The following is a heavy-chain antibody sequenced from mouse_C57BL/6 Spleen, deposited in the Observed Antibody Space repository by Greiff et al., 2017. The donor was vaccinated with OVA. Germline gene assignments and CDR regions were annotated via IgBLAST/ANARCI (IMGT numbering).Heavy chain of an antibody. CDR1: GYTFTSYW. V-gene: IGHV1-55*01. J-gene: IGHJ2*01. Sequence: VQLQQSGAELVKPGASVKMSCKASGYTFTSYWITWVKQRPGQGLEWIGDIYPGSGSTNYNEKFKSKATLTVDTSSSTAYMQLSSLTSEDSAVYYCARDGNYLYYFDYWGQGTTLTVSS. D-gene: IGHD2-1*01. CDR2: IYPGSGST. CDR3: ARDGNYLYYFDY.